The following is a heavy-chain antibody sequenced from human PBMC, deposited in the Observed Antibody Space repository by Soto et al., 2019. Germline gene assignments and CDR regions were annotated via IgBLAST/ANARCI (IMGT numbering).Heavy chain of an antibody. CDR2: ISGSGGST. CDR1: GFTFSSYA. J-gene: IGHJ4*02. D-gene: IGHD2-2*01. V-gene: IGHV3-23*01. CDR3: AKARGSSTPAPGSY. Sequence: GGSLRLSCAASGFTFSSYAMSWVRQAPGKGLEWASAISGSGGSTYYADSVKGRFTISRDNSKNTLYLQMNSLRAEDTVVYYCAKARGSSTPAPGSYWGQGTLVTVSS.